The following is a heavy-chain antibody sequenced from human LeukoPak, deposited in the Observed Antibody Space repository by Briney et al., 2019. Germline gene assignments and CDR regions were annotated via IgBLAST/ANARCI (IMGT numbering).Heavy chain of an antibody. CDR2: IIPIFGTA. V-gene: IGHV1-69*01. CDR1: GGTFSSYA. CDR3: AREGRIVGATTHFYMDV. J-gene: IGHJ6*03. Sequence: ASVKVSCKASGGTFSSYAISLVRQAPGQGLEWMGGIIPIFGTANYAQKFQGRVTITADESTSTAYMELSSLRSEDTAVYYCAREGRIVGATTHFYMDVWGKGTTVTVSS. D-gene: IGHD1-26*01.